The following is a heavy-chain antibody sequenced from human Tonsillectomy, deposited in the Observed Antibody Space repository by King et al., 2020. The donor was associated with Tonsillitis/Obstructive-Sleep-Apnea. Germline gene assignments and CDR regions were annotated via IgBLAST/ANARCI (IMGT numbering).Heavy chain of an antibody. CDR2: ISYAGSNK. D-gene: IGHD3-10*01. J-gene: IGHJ6*02. CDR1: GFTFNTFA. V-gene: IGHV3-30*04. Sequence: HVQLVESGGGVVQPGRSLRLSCSASGFTFNTFAMHWVRQAPGKGLEWVAIISYAGSNKYHADSVKGRFNISRDNSKNTVYLQMNSLRAEDTAVYYCARDFSPFRAFGMDVWGQGTSVTVSS. CDR3: ARDFSPFRAFGMDV.